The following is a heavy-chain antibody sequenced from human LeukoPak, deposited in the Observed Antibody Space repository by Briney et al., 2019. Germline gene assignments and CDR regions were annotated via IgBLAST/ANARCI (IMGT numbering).Heavy chain of an antibody. CDR1: GFTISSYY. V-gene: IGHV3-66*01. J-gene: IGHJ4*02. CDR2: IYSGGST. Sequence: GGSLRLCCAASGFTISSYYMYCVRQARGKGLEWVSFIYSGGSTYYADSVKGRFTISRDNSKNTLYLQMNSLRAEDTAVYYCARGSGWDFDYWGQGTLVTVSS. CDR3: ARGSGWDFDY. D-gene: IGHD6-19*01.